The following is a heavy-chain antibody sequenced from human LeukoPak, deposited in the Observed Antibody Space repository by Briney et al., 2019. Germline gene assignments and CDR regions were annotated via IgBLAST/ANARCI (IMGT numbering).Heavy chain of an antibody. CDR3: ARGHGYCSSTSCNYYFDY. J-gene: IGHJ4*02. V-gene: IGHV4-34*01. Sequence: SETLSLTCAVYGGSFSGYYWSWIRQPPGKGLEWIGEINHSGSTNYNPSLKSRVTISVDTSKNQFSLKLSSVTAADTAVYYCARGHGYCSSTSCNYYFDYWGQGTLVTVSP. D-gene: IGHD2-2*01. CDR2: INHSGST. CDR1: GGSFSGYY.